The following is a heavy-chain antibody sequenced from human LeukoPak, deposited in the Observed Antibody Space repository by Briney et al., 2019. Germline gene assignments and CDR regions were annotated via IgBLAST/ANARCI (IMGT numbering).Heavy chain of an antibody. V-gene: IGHV4-39*01. D-gene: IGHD5-12*01. Sequence: SETLSLTCTVSGGSISSSIYYWGWIRQPPGKGLEWIGTLYHSDNSYYNPSLKRRVTISVDTSNNQFSLRLTSMTAADTAIYYCGGGYDLRSFNFWGQGTLVPVSS. CDR3: GGGYDLRSFNF. CDR1: GGSISSSIYY. CDR2: LYHSDNS. J-gene: IGHJ4*02.